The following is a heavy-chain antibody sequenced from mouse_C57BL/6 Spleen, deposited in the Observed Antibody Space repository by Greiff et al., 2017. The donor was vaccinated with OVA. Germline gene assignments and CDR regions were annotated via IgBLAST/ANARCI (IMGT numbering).Heavy chain of an antibody. D-gene: IGHD1-1*01. CDR2: IYPGSGST. V-gene: IGHV1-55*01. CDR3: ARGITTVVGGY. Sequence: QVQLQQSGAELVKPGASVKMSCKASGYTFTSYWITWVKQRPGQGLEWIGDIYPGSGSTNYNEKFKSKATLTVDTSSSTAYMQLSSLTSEDSAVYYCARGITTVVGGYWGQGTTLTVAS. CDR1: GYTFTSYW. J-gene: IGHJ2*01.